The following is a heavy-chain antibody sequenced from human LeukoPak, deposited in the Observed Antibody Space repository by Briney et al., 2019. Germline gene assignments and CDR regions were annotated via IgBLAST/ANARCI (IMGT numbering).Heavy chain of an antibody. J-gene: IGHJ4*02. V-gene: IGHV3-11*04. CDR1: GFTFSDYY. D-gene: IGHD3-22*01. CDR2: ISSSGSTI. CDR3: SRRYYYDSSGYSGDDY. Sequence: GGSLRLSCAASGFTFSDYYMSWIRQAPGKGLEWVSYISSSGSTIYYADSVKGRFTISRDNAKNSLYLQMNSLRAEDTAVYYCSRRYYYDSSGYSGDDYWGQGTLVTVSS.